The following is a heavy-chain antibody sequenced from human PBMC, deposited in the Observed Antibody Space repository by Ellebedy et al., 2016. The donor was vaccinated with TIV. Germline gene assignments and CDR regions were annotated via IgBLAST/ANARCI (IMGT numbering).Heavy chain of an antibody. Sequence: PGGSLRLSCAASGFTFSLYGMHWVRQAPGKGLEGVAAIGDDGTNKYYADSVKGRFTISRDNSKNTLYLQMNSLRAEDTAVYYCAREDIYDISGYHAFDIWGQGTMVTFSS. V-gene: IGHV3-33*01. D-gene: IGHD3-22*01. J-gene: IGHJ3*02. CDR1: GFTFSLYG. CDR3: AREDIYDISGYHAFDI. CDR2: IGDDGTNK.